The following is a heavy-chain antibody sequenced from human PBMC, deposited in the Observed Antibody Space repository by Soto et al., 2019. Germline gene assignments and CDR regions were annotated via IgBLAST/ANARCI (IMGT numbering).Heavy chain of an antibody. D-gene: IGHD1-26*01. CDR3: ARAPVGLDTISYCGN. CDR1: GGSVRSAGLH. Sequence: SETLSLPCTVTGGSVRSAGLHRAWLRRPPGNGLDWMRYNYDGGSTYYSPSLQSRMHMSLDATRNHSSLRLTSVTAADTAVYFCARAPVGLDTISYCGNWGQGNRVIVAS. J-gene: IGHJ4*02. CDR2: NYDGGST. V-gene: IGHV4-30-4*01.